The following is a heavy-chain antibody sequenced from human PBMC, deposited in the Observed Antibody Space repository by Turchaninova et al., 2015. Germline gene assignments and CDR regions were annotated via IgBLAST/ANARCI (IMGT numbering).Heavy chain of an antibody. J-gene: IGHJ4*02. D-gene: IGHD5-12*01. Sequence: LRSRATISVDTSRNQFSLKLSSVTAADTAVYYCSRWGIGYALDYWGQGTLVTVSS. V-gene: IGHV4-59*01. CDR3: SRWGIGYALDY.